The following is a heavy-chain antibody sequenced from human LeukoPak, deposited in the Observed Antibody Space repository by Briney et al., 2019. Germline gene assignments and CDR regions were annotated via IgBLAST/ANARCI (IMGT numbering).Heavy chain of an antibody. V-gene: IGHV1-2*02. CDR3: ARGYLAATGNDY. Sequence: GASVKVSCKASGYTFTGYYMHWVRQAPGQGLEWMGWINPNSGGTNYAQKFQGRVTMTRDTSISTAYMELSRPRSDDTAVYSCARGYLAATGNDYWGQGTLVTVSS. D-gene: IGHD6-13*01. CDR1: GYTFTGYY. J-gene: IGHJ4*02. CDR2: INPNSGGT.